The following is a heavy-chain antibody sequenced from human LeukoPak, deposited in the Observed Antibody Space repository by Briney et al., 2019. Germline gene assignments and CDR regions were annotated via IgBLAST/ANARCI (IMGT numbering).Heavy chain of an antibody. J-gene: IGHJ5*02. Sequence: GGALRLSCSASGFTFSSYAMHWVRQAPGKGLEYVSAISSNGGSTYYADSVKGRFTISRDNSKNTLYLQVSSLRAEDTAVYYCVKARTGSGSSAFDPWGQGTLVTVSS. D-gene: IGHD3-10*01. V-gene: IGHV3-64D*06. CDR2: ISSNGGST. CDR3: VKARTGSGSSAFDP. CDR1: GFTFSSYA.